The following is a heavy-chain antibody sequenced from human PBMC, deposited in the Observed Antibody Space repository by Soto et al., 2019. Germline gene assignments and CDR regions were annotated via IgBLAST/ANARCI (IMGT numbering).Heavy chain of an antibody. J-gene: IGHJ3*02. D-gene: IGHD3-22*01. V-gene: IGHV1-46*01. CDR2: INPSGGST. CDR1: GYTFTSYY. CDR3: ARDLVLSSYYDSSGYYYGAFDI. Sequence: ASVKVSCKASGYTFTSYYMHWVRQAPGQGLEWMGIINPSGGSTSYAQKFQGRVTMTRDTSTSTVYMELSSLRSEDTAVYYCARDLVLSSYYDSSGYYYGAFDIWGQGTMVTVSS.